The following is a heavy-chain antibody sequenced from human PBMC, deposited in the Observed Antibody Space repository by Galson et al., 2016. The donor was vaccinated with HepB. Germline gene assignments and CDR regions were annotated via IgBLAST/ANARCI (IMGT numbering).Heavy chain of an antibody. V-gene: IGHV3-23*01. J-gene: IGHJ5*02. Sequence: SLRLSCAASGFVFRMYPMSWVRQAPGKGLEWVYALSGTGGDTYYADSVKGRFTISRDNSKNTLYLQMTSLRDEDTATYYCAKDLTVAAWVDPWGQGTLVTVSS. CDR1: GFVFRMYP. D-gene: IGHD4-23*01. CDR3: AKDLTVAAWVDP. CDR2: LSGTGGDT.